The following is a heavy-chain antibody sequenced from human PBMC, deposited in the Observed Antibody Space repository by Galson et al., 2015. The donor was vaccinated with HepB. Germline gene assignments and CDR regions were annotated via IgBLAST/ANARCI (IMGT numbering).Heavy chain of an antibody. CDR2: ISSSGSTI. J-gene: IGHJ4*02. V-gene: IGHV3-48*03. Sequence: SRTRSCAASGFTFCTWEMNWGRRAPGNGRGLVSYISSSGSTIYYADSVKGRFTISRDNAKNSLYLQMNSLRAEDTAVYYCARNSGYSSSWGQGTLVTVSS. CDR1: GFTFCTWE. D-gene: IGHD6-13*01. CDR3: ARNSGYSSS.